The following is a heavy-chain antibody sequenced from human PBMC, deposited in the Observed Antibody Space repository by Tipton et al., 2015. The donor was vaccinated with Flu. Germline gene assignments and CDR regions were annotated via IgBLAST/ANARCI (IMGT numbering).Heavy chain of an antibody. V-gene: IGHV4-38-2*02. J-gene: IGHJ6*02. CDR1: GYSISSGHY. CDR2: IYHSGST. Sequence: LRLSCTVSGYSISSGHYWGWIRQPPGKGLEWIGSIYHSGSTYYNPSLKSRVTISVDTSKNQFSLKLSSVTAADTAVYYCARLPYAGSYLGCMDVWGQGTTVTVSS. D-gene: IGHD3-10*01. CDR3: ARLPYAGSYLGCMDV.